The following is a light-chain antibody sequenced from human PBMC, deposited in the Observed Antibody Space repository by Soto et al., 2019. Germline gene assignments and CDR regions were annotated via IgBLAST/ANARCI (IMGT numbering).Light chain of an antibody. J-gene: IGLJ1*01. CDR2: YDS. CDR3: QVWDTSSDHHV. Sequence: SYELTQSASVSVAPGQTATITCGGNNIGSKSVNWYQHKAGQAPVLVMSYDSDRPSGIPERFSGSNSGNTATLTLSRVESGDEADYYCQVWDTSSDHHVFGSGTKVTVL. CDR1: NIGSKS. V-gene: IGLV3-21*01.